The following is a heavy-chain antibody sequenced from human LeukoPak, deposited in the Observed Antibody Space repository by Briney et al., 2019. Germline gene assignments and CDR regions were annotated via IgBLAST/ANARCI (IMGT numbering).Heavy chain of an antibody. V-gene: IGHV4-30-4*07. Sequence: SETLSLTCAVSGGSISSGGYSWSWIRQPPGKGLEWIGYIHYSDTYYNPSLRSRVTILVDTSKNQFSLKLSSVTAADTAVYYCASQSGGYAYWGQGTLVTVSS. J-gene: IGHJ4*02. CDR1: GGSISSGGYS. CDR2: IHYSDT. CDR3: ASQSGGYAY. D-gene: IGHD5-12*01.